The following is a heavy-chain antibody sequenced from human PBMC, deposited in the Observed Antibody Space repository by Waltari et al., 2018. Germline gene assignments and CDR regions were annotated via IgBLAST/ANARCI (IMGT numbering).Heavy chain of an antibody. J-gene: IGHJ4*02. CDR2: IYYMGST. CDR1: VGSISSHY. Sequence: QVHLHYSGPGLVKPSETLSLTCTVSVGSISSHYWSWIRQPPGKGLEWIGYIYYMGSTNYHPSLKSRFTISVDTSKNQFSLKLSSVTAADTAVYYCARGPQTPYYFDYWGQGTLVTVSS. V-gene: IGHV4-59*11. CDR3: ARGPQTPYYFDY.